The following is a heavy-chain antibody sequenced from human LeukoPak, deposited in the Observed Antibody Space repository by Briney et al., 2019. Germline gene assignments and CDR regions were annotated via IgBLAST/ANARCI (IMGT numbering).Heavy chain of an antibody. CDR3: AREGVLIQLPSD. V-gene: IGHV3-11*04. Sequence: PGGSLRLSCAASGFTFSDYYMSWIRQAPGKGLEWVSYISSGGSTKYYADSVKGRFTISRDNAKKSLYLQMNSLRAEDTAVYYCAREGVLIQLPSDWGQGTLVTVSS. J-gene: IGHJ4*02. D-gene: IGHD5-18*01. CDR2: ISSGGSTK. CDR1: GFTFSDYY.